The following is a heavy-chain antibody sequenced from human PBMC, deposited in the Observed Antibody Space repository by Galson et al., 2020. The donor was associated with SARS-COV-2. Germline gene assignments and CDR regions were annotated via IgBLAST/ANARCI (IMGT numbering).Heavy chain of an antibody. CDR1: GGSISSGSYY. D-gene: IGHD4-4*01. CDR2: IYTSGST. Sequence: SETLSLTCTVSGGSISSGSYYWSWIRQPAGKGLEWIGRIYTSGSTNYNPSLKSRVTISVDTSKNQFSLKLSSVTAADTAVYYCASRTLDYSGNSGELSQDYWGQGTLVTVYS. CDR3: ASRTLDYSGNSGELSQDY. V-gene: IGHV4-61*02. J-gene: IGHJ4*02.